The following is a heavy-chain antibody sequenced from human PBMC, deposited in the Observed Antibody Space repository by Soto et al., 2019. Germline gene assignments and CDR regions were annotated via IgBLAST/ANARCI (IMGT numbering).Heavy chain of an antibody. D-gene: IGHD6-13*01. CDR2: TYYRSRWYN. V-gene: IGHV6-1*01. J-gene: IGHJ6*03. CDR3: AREGIAAAGYYYYYMDV. Sequence: SQTLSLTCAISGDSDSSNSAAWNWIRQSPSRGLEWLGRTYYRSRWYNDSAVSLKSRIVINPDTSKNQFSLQLSSVTAADTAVYYCAREGIAAAGYYYYYMDVWGKGTTVTVSS. CDR1: GDSDSSNSAA.